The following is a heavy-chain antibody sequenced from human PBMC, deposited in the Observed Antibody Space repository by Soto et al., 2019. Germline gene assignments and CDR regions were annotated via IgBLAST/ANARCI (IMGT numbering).Heavy chain of an antibody. CDR2: IYYSGST. CDR1: GGSISSYY. CDR3: ARVRRDGYNYCPVFDY. D-gene: IGHD5-12*01. Sequence: SETLSLTCTVSGGSISSYYWSWIRQPPGKGLEWIGYIYYSGSTNYNPSLKSRVTISVDTSENQFSLKLSSVTAADTAVYYCARVRRDGYNYCPVFDYWGQGTLVTVSS. V-gene: IGHV4-59*01. J-gene: IGHJ4*02.